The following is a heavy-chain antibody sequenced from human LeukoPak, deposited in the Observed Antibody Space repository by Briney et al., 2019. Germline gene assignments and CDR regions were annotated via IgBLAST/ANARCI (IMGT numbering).Heavy chain of an antibody. CDR2: INHSGST. CDR3: AGEVSGTYYYGSGSYQIDY. D-gene: IGHD3-10*01. V-gene: IGHV4-34*01. CDR1: GGSFSGYY. Sequence: ASETLSLTCAVYGGSFSGYYWSWIRQPPGKGLEWIGEINHSGSTNYNPSLKSRVTISVDTSKNQFSLKLSSVTAADTAVYYCAGEVSGTYYYGSGSYQIDYWGQGTLVTVSS. J-gene: IGHJ4*02.